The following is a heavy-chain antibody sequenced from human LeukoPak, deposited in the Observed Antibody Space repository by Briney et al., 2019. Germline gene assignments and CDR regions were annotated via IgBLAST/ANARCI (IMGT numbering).Heavy chain of an antibody. Sequence: GGSLRLSCAASGFTFSSYGMHWVRQAPGKGLEWVAVISYDGSNKYYADSVKGRFTISRDNSKNTLYLQMNSLRAEDTAVYYCARAPETDYGDYYFDYWGQGTLVTVSS. CDR1: GFTFSSYG. J-gene: IGHJ4*02. V-gene: IGHV3-30*03. CDR2: ISYDGSNK. D-gene: IGHD4-17*01. CDR3: ARAPETDYGDYYFDY.